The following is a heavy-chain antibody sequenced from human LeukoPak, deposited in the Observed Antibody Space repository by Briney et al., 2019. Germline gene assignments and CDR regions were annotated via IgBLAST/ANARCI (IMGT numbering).Heavy chain of an antibody. D-gene: IGHD6-19*01. V-gene: IGHV4-30-2*01. CDR1: GGSISSGGYP. J-gene: IGHJ4*02. CDR2: IYHSGST. CDR3: ARGSSGWYAQFDY. Sequence: SETLSLTCAVSGGSISSGGYPWSWIRQPPGKGLEWIGYIYHSGSTYYNPSLKSRVTISVDRSKNQFSLKLSSVTAADTVVYYCARGSSGWYAQFDYWGQGTLVTVSS.